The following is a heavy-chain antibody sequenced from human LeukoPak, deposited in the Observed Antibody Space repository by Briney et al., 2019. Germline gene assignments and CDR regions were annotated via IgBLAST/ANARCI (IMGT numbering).Heavy chain of an antibody. CDR3: ATDGPVGATAHTFDT. Sequence: GGSLRLSCAASGFTFSSFGMHWVRQAPGKGPEWVAIIWYDGSNQYYADSVKGRFTISRDTPKNMLYLQMNSLRVGDTAIYYCATDGPVGATAHTFDTWGQGTMVTVSS. V-gene: IGHV3-33*01. D-gene: IGHD1-26*01. J-gene: IGHJ3*02. CDR2: IWYDGSNQ. CDR1: GFTFSSFG.